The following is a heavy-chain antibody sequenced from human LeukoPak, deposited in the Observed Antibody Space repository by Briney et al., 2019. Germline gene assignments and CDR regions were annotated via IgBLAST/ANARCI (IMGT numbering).Heavy chain of an antibody. J-gene: IGHJ4*02. CDR3: AREVVATASAFDC. D-gene: IGHD2-21*01. CDR2: IKDDGSVK. Sequence: GGSLRLSCTASGFSFSSFWMSWVRQAPGKGLEWVANIKDDGSVKNHVDSLRGRFSISRDNARNSLYLQISSLRAEDTAVYYCAREVVATASAFDCWGQGTLVTVSS. CDR1: GFSFSSFW. V-gene: IGHV3-7*03.